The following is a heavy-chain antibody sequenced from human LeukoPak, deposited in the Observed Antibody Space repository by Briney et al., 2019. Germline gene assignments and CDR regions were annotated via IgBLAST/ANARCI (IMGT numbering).Heavy chain of an antibody. D-gene: IGHD3-22*01. CDR1: GFTFSSYA. CDR3: AKYRITMIVVVVYFDY. Sequence: GGSLRLSCAASGFTFSSYAMSWVRQAPGKGLEWVSAISGSGGSTYYADSVKGRFTISRDNSKNTLYLQMNSLRAEDTAVYYCAKYRITMIVVVVYFDYWGQGTLVTVSS. V-gene: IGHV3-23*01. CDR2: ISGSGGST. J-gene: IGHJ4*02.